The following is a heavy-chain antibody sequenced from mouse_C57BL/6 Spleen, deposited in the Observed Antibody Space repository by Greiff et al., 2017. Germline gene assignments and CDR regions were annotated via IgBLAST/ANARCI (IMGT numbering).Heavy chain of an antibody. D-gene: IGHD1-1*01. V-gene: IGHV1-47*01. J-gene: IGHJ2*01. CDR1: GYTFTTYP. Sequence: VQLQQSGAELVKPGASVKMSCKASGYTFTTYPLEWMKQNHGKSLEWIGNFHPYNDDTKYNEKFKGPATLTVEKSSSTVSLERSRLTSYDSSVYYCARGHYYYSYYFDYWGQGTTLTVSS. CDR2: FHPYNDDT. CDR3: ARGHYYYSYYFDY.